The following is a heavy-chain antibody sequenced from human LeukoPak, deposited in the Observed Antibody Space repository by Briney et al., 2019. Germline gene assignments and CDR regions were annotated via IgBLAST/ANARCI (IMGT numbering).Heavy chain of an antibody. D-gene: IGHD6-19*01. CDR2: IIPIFGTA. V-gene: IGHV1-69*05. CDR3: ARAAAWSYSSGSSTFDY. Sequence: GASVKVSCKASGGTFISYAISWVRQAPGQGLEWMGGIIPIFGTANYAQKFQGRVTITTDESTSTAYMELSSLRSEDTAVYYCARAAAWSYSSGSSTFDYWGQGTLVTVSS. J-gene: IGHJ4*02. CDR1: GGTFISYA.